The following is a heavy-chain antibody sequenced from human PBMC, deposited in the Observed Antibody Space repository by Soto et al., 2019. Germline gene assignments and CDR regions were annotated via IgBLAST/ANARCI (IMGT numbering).Heavy chain of an antibody. D-gene: IGHD6-13*01. CDR2: ISGSGGST. CDR1: GFTFSSYA. J-gene: IGHJ4*02. V-gene: IGHV3-23*01. Sequence: EVQLSESGGGLVQPGGSLRLSCAASGFTFSSYAISWVRQAPGKGLEWVSAISGSGGSTYYADSVKGRFTISRDNSKNTLYLQMNSLRAEDTAVYYCAKDGSNWSYYFDYWGQGTLVTVSS. CDR3: AKDGSNWSYYFDY.